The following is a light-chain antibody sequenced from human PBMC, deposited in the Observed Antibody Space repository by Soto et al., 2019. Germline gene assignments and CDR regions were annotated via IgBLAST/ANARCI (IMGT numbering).Light chain of an antibody. CDR1: QSVSSY. CDR3: QQYDDLPRT. CDR2: DAS. V-gene: IGKV3-11*01. J-gene: IGKJ1*01. Sequence: ETVLTQSPATLSLSPGERATLSCRASQSVSSYLAWYQQKPGQAPRLLIYDASNRATGIPARFSGSGSGTDFTLTISSLEPADFAVYYCQQYDDLPRTFGQGTKVDIK.